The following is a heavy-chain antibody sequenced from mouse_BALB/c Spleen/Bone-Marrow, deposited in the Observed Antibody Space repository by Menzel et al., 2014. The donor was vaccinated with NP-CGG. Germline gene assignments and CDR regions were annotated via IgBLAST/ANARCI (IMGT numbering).Heavy chain of an antibody. V-gene: IGHV5-9-4*01. Sequence: EVKLVESGGGLVKPGGSLKLSCAASGFTSSSYVMSWVRQSPEKRLEWVAEISSGGRYTYYPDTVTGRFTISRDNAKNTLYLEMTSLRSEDTAMYYCTRDQFITTATRAMDYWGQGTLVTVSS. CDR3: TRDQFITTATRAMDY. J-gene: IGHJ4*01. D-gene: IGHD1-2*01. CDR1: GFTSSSYV. CDR2: ISSGGRYT.